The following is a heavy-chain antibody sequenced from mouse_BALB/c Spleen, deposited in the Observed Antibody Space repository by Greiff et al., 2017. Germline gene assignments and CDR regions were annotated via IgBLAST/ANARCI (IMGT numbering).Heavy chain of an antibody. CDR3: AVRGYYGSSYGDWFAY. Sequence: VQLQQSGAELVRPGSSVKISCTASGYAFSSYWMHWVKQRPGQGLEWIGQIYPGDGDTNYNGKFKGKATLTADKSSSTAYMQLSRLTSEDSAVYVGAVRGYYGSSYGDWFAYWGQGTLVTVSA. D-gene: IGHD1-1*01. CDR1: GYAFSSYW. CDR2: IYPGDGDT. J-gene: IGHJ3*01. V-gene: IGHV1-80*01.